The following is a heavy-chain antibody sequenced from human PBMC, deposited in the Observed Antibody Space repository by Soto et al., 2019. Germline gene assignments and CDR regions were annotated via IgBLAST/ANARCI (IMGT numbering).Heavy chain of an antibody. Sequence: GSGPTLVNPTHTLTLTCTFSGFSLSTSGVGVGWIRQPPGKALEWLALIYWNDDKRYSPSLKSRLTITKDTSKNQVVLTMTNMDPVDTATYYCAHHSVSCRDGYNPIRSDYNWFDPWGQGTLVTVSS. D-gene: IGHD5-12*01. V-gene: IGHV2-5*01. CDR3: AHHSVSCRDGYNPIRSDYNWFDP. J-gene: IGHJ5*02. CDR1: GFSLSTSGVG. CDR2: IYWNDDK.